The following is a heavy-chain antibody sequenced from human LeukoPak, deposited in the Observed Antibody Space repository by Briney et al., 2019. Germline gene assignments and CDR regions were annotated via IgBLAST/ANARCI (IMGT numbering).Heavy chain of an antibody. V-gene: IGHV4-39*01. D-gene: IGHD3-22*01. CDR2: IHHNGKT. CDR3: ASLHYYDSSGSYYAYFDY. J-gene: IGHJ4*02. Sequence: SETLSLTCTVSGASIRSGPYYLSWIPQPPGKGLEWIGSIHHNGKTYYNPSLESRVTISVGTSKSQISPHLSSLTAADTAMYYCASLHYYDSSGSYYAYFDYWGQGTLVTVSS. CDR1: GASIRSGPYY.